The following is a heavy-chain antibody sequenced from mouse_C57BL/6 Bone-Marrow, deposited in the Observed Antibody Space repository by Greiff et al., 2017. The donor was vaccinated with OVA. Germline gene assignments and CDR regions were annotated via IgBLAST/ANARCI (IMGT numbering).Heavy chain of an antibody. J-gene: IGHJ4*01. Sequence: VQLQQSVAELVRPGASVKLSCTASGFNIKNTYMHWVKQRPEQGLEWIGRIDPANGNTKYAPKFQGKATLTADTSSNTAYLQLSSLTSEDTAIYYCARTIYYGSYVVDYYAMDYWGQGTSVTVSS. CDR2: IDPANGNT. V-gene: IGHV14-3*01. D-gene: IGHD2-1*01. CDR1: GFNIKNTY. CDR3: ARTIYYGSYVVDYYAMDY.